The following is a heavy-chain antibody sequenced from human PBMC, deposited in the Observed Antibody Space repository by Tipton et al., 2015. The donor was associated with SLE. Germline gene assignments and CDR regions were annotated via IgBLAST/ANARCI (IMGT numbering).Heavy chain of an antibody. D-gene: IGHD4-17*01. CDR1: GFTFSSYS. Sequence: GSLRLSCAASGFTFSSYSMNWVRQAPGKGLEWVSSISSSSSYIYYADSVKGRFTISRDNAKNSLYLQMNSLRAEDTAVYYCARGVEYGDYGRYFDYWGQGTLVTVSS. CDR3: ARGVEYGDYGRYFDY. J-gene: IGHJ4*02. CDR2: ISSSSSYI. V-gene: IGHV3-21*03.